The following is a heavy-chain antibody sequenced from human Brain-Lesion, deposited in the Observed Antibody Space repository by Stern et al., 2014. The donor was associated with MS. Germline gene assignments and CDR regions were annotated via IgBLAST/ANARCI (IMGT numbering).Heavy chain of an antibody. CDR3: ARGRVVPGFQYYATDV. J-gene: IGHJ6*02. V-gene: IGHV4-61*02. CDR1: GGSISSGGYY. CDR2: IFNSGST. D-gene: IGHD2-2*01. Sequence: QVQLVESGPGLVKPSQTLSLSCTVSGGSISSGGYYWSWIRQPAGKGLEWIGRIFNSGSTSHHPSLKSRVTISTDNSKNQFPLRLNSMTAADTAVYYCARGRVVPGFQYYATDVWGQGTTVIVSS.